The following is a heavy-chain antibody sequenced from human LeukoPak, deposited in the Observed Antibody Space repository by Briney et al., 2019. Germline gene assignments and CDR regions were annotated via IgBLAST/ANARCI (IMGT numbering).Heavy chain of an antibody. CDR1: GFTFSSYS. V-gene: IGHV3-21*04. CDR2: ISSSSSYI. D-gene: IGHD4-11*01. CDR3: AAHATGGAFDI. Sequence: GGSLRLSCAASGFTFSSYSMKWVRQAPGKVLEWVSSISSSSSYIYYADSVKGRFTISRDNAKNSLYLQMNSLRAEDTAVYYCAAHATGGAFDIWGQGTMVTVSS. J-gene: IGHJ3*02.